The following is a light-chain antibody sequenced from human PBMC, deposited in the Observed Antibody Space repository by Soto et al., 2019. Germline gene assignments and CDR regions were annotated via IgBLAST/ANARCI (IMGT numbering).Light chain of an antibody. CDR1: HSISRW. CDR2: KAS. CDR3: QQYNGYPYT. V-gene: IGKV1-5*03. J-gene: IGKJ2*01. Sequence: DIQMTQSPSTLSASVGDRVTITCRASHSISRWLAWYQQKPGNAPKVLIYKASNLETGVPPRFSGSGSETDFTLPISSLQPDDYATYYCQQYNGYPYTFGQGTKLEI.